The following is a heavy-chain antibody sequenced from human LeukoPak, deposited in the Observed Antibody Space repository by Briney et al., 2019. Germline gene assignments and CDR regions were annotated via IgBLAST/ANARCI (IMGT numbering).Heavy chain of an antibody. J-gene: IGHJ4*02. CDR3: AKDRGDSSGYYDY. Sequence: GGSLRLSCAASGFTFSSYAMSWVRQAPGKGLKWVSAISGSGGSTYYADSVKGRFTISRDNSKNTLYLQMNSLRAEDTAVYYCAKDRGDSSGYYDYWGQGTLVTVSS. CDR2: ISGSGGST. CDR1: GFTFSSYA. V-gene: IGHV3-23*01. D-gene: IGHD3-22*01.